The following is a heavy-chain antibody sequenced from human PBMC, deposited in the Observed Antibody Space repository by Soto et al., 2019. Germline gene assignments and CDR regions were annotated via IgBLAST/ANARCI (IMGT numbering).Heavy chain of an antibody. D-gene: IGHD1-26*01. J-gene: IGHJ4*02. CDR1: GFTFSSYA. Sequence: RLSCAASGFTFSSYAMSWVRPAPGKGLEWVSAISGSGGSTYYADSVKGRFTISRDNSKNTLYLQMNSLRAEDTAVYYCAKVNSYRVGATDYWGQGALVTVSS. CDR3: AKVNSYRVGATDY. CDR2: ISGSGGST. V-gene: IGHV3-23*01.